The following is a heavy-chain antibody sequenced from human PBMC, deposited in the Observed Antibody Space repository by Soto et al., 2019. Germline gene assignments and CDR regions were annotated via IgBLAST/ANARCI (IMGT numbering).Heavy chain of an antibody. V-gene: IGHV1-69*01. CDR1: GGTFSSYA. Sequence: QVQLVQSGAEVKKPGSSVKVSCKASGGTFSSYAISWVRQAPGRGLEWMGGIIPIFGTANYAQKFQGRVTITADESTSTAYMELSSLRSEDTAVYYCARIERGYSYGPHDYWGQGTLVTVSS. CDR2: IIPIFGTA. J-gene: IGHJ4*02. CDR3: ARIERGYSYGPHDY. D-gene: IGHD5-18*01.